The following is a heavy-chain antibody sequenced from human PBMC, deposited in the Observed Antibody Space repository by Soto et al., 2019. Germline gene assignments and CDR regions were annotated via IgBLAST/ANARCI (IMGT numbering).Heavy chain of an antibody. Sequence: VQLVESGGGVVQPGRSLRLSCAASGFTVSNYGMHWVRQAPGKGLEWVAVMSYDEGRKYYADSVKGRFTISRDNSKNTLYLQMDSLTSEDTAMYHCARVEMATIWFFDYWGQGTLVTVSA. V-gene: IGHV3-30-3*01. J-gene: IGHJ4*02. CDR2: MSYDEGRK. D-gene: IGHD3-10*01. CDR3: ARVEMATIWFFDY. CDR1: GFTVSNYG.